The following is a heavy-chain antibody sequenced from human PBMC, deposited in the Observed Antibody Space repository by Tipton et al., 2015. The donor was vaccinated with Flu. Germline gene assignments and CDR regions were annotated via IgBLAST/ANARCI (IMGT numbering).Heavy chain of an antibody. CDR1: GGSISSNY. CDR2: IYYSGST. D-gene: IGHD5-12*01. Sequence: TLSLTCTVSGGSISSNYWNWIRQPPGKGLEWVGYIYYSGSTNYNPSLKSRVIISVDTSKNQFPLNLSSVTAADTAVYYCSRDRGYSGYDPLSGLYYWGQGAVATVSS. J-gene: IGHJ4*02. V-gene: IGHV4-59*01. CDR3: SRDRGYSGYDPLSGLYY.